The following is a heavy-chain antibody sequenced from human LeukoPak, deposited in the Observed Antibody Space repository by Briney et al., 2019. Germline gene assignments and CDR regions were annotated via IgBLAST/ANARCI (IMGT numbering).Heavy chain of an antibody. D-gene: IGHD2-21*01. V-gene: IGHV4-59*01. CDR3: ARGVVIAPQTFDY. CDR1: GDSISIYY. Sequence: SETLSLTCSVSGDSISIYYWSWIRQPPGKGLEWIGYIDHTGSTNYNPSLNSRVTIPRDTSKNHFSLRLSSVTAADTAVYYCARGVVIAPQTFDYWGQGTLVTVSS. CDR2: IDHTGST. J-gene: IGHJ4*02.